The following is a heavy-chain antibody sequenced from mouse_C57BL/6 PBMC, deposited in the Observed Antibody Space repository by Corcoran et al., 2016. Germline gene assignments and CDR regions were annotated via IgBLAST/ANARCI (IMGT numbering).Heavy chain of an antibody. J-gene: IGHJ2*01. CDR3: ARGFITTVVGY. Sequence: QVQLQQSGAELVKPGASVKISCKASGYAFSSYWMTWVKQRPGKGLEWIGQIYPGDGDTNYNGKFKGKATLTADKSSSTAYMQLSSLTSEDSAVYFCARGFITTVVGYWGQGTTLTVSS. CDR1: GYAFSSYW. V-gene: IGHV1-80*01. D-gene: IGHD1-1*01. CDR2: IYPGDGDT.